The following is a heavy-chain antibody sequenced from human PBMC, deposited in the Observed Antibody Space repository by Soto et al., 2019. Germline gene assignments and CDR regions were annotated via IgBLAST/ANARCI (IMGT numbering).Heavy chain of an antibody. CDR3: ARDSKRAYYYGSGSYYLTED. J-gene: IGHJ4*02. Sequence: QVQLVQSGAEVKKPGSSVKVSCKASGGTFSSYTISWVRQAPGQGLEWMGRIIPILGIANYAQKFQGRVTITADKSTSKAYMELSILRSEDTSVYYCARDSKRAYYYGSGSYYLTEDWGQGTLVTVSS. V-gene: IGHV1-69*08. CDR2: IIPILGIA. D-gene: IGHD3-10*01. CDR1: GGTFSSYT.